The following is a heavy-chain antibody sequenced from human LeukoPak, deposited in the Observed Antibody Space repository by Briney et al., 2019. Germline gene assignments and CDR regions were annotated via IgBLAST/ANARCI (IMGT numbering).Heavy chain of an antibody. V-gene: IGHV4-59*01. J-gene: IGHJ4*02. Sequence: PSETLSLTCTVSGGSINSFHWTWIRQPPGKGLEWIGYIYYSGSTNYNPSLQSRVTISVATSKNNFSLRLSSVTAADTAVYYCARAGYYERGYFDYWGQGTLVTVSS. CDR3: ARAGYYERGYFDY. CDR1: GGSINSFH. CDR2: IYYSGST. D-gene: IGHD2/OR15-2a*01.